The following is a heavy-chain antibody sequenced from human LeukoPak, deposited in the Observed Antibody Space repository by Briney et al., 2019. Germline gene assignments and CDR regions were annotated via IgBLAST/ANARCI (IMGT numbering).Heavy chain of an antibody. CDR3: ARALGGPYDYVWGTYRYPFDY. V-gene: IGHV4-38-2*01. Sequence: SETLSLTCAVSGYSISSGYCWGWIRQPPGKGLEWIGSMCHSGSTYYNPSLKSRVTISVDTSKNQSSLKLSSVTAADTAVYYCARALGGPYDYVWGTYRYPFDYWGQGTLVTVSS. CDR1: GYSISSGYC. CDR2: MCHSGST. J-gene: IGHJ4*02. D-gene: IGHD3-16*02.